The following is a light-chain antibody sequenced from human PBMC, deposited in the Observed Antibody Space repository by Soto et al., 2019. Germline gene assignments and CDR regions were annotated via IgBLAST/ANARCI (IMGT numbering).Light chain of an antibody. CDR3: QQRSNSPIT. CDR2: GAS. V-gene: IGKV3D-20*02. J-gene: IGKJ5*01. CDR1: QSVSNNY. Sequence: EIVLTQSPGTLSLSPGERATLSCRASQSVSNNYLAWYQQKPGQAPRLLIYGASNRETGILDRFSGSGAGTECTRTISSLEPEDFAVDYCQQRSNSPITFGQGTRLEIK.